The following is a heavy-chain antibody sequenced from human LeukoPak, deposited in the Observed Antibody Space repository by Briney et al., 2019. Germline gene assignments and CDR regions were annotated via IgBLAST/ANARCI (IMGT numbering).Heavy chain of an antibody. V-gene: IGHV3-53*01. J-gene: IGHJ4*02. D-gene: IGHD5-12*01. CDR3: ARETSGSAGY. CDR1: GFTVSSNY. Sequence: PGGSLILSCAASGFTVSSNYMSWARQAPGKGLEWVSVIYGSGSTYYTDSVKGRFTISRDNSKNTLYLQMNSLRAGDTAVYYCARETSGSAGYWGQGTLVTVSS. CDR2: IYGSGST.